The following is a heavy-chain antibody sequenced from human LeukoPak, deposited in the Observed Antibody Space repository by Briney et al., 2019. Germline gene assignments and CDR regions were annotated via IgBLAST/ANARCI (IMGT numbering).Heavy chain of an antibody. J-gene: IGHJ4*02. Sequence: PGGSLRLSCAASGSTFSSYAMHWVRQAPGKGLEWVAVISYDGSNKYYADSVKGRFTISRDNSKNTLYLQMNSLRAEDTAVYYCARPHSSGYAFDYWGQGTLVTVSS. CDR3: ARPHSSGYAFDY. CDR2: ISYDGSNK. CDR1: GSTFSSYA. D-gene: IGHD3-22*01. V-gene: IGHV3-30-3*01.